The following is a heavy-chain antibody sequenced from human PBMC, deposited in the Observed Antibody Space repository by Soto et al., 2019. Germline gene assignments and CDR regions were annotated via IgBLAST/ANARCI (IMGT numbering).Heavy chain of an antibody. CDR2: ISPMFGAA. CDR3: AREVQVHTPAFVY. D-gene: IGHD3-10*01. V-gene: IGHV1-69*19. CDR1: GGTFNTYA. J-gene: IGHJ4*02. Sequence: QVQLVQSGAEMKKPGSSVKVSCQSSGGTFNTYAMNWVRQAPGQGTEWMGDISPMFGAANYAPKFQGRVTITADESTGTSYMQLSSLPSEDTALYFCAREVQVHTPAFVYWGQGTLVTVSS.